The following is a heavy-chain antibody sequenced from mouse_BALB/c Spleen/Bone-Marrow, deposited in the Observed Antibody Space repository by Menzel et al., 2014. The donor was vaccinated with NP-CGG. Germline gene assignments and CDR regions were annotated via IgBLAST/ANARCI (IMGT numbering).Heavy chain of an antibody. V-gene: IGHV2-5*01. CDR1: GFSLSSYG. D-gene: IGHD4-1*02. CDR3: ASTGAWTMDY. CDR2: IWRGGNP. J-gene: IGHJ4*01. Sequence: QVQLQQSGPGLVQPSQRLSITCTVSGFSLSSYGVYWIRQYPGKGLEWLGVIWRGGNPDYNAAFMSRLSITKDNSKSQVFFKMASLQADDAAIYYCASTGAWTMDYWGQGTSVSVSS.